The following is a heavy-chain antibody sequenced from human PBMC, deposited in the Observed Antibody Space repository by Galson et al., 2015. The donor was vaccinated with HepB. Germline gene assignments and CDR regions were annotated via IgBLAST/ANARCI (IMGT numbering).Heavy chain of an antibody. CDR2: IKQDGSEK. CDR3: ARDRGRGYYDSSGYYRD. J-gene: IGHJ4*02. V-gene: IGHV3-7*03. CDR1: GFTFSSYW. D-gene: IGHD3-22*01. Sequence: SLRLSCAASGFTFSSYWMSWVRQAPGKGLEWVANIKQDGSEKYYVDSVKGRFTISRDNAKNSLYLQMNSLRAEDTAVYYCARDRGRGYYDSSGYYRDWGQGTLVTVSS.